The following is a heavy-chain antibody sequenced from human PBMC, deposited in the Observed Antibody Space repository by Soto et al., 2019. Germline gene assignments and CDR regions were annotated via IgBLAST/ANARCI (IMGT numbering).Heavy chain of an antibody. CDR2: ISYDGSNK. V-gene: IGHV3-30*18. CDR1: GFTFSSYG. J-gene: IGHJ4*02. CDR3: AKDRERWLQFGYFDY. D-gene: IGHD5-12*01. Sequence: GGSLRLSCAASGFTFSSYGMHWVRQAPGKGLEWVAVISYDGSNKYYADSVKGRFTISRDNSKNTLYLQMNSLRAEDTAVYYCAKDRERWLQFGYFDYWGQGTLVTVS.